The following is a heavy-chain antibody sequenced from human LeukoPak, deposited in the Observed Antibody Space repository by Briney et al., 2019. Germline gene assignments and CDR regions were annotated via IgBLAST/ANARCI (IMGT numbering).Heavy chain of an antibody. V-gene: IGHV3-30-3*01. CDR1: GFTFSSYG. CDR2: ISFDGSNK. J-gene: IGHJ4*02. Sequence: GGSLRLSCAASGFTFSSYGMHWVRQAPGKGLEWVTAISFDGSNKYYVDSVKGRFTISRDNSKNTLYLQMNSLSAEDTAVYYCAAYHVSHSDSGYWGQGTLVTVSS. D-gene: IGHD3-10*01. CDR3: AAYHVSHSDSGY.